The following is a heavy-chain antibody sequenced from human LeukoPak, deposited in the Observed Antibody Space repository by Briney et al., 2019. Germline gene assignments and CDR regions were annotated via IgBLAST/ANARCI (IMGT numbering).Heavy chain of an antibody. D-gene: IGHD3-10*01. CDR3: ANTYYYGSGSYSNYYYGMDV. CDR2: ISYDGSNK. J-gene: IGHJ6*04. Sequence: PGRSLRLSCAASGFTFSSYGMHWVRQAPGKGLEWVAVISYDGSNKYYADSVKGRFTISRDNSKNTLYLQMNSLRAEDTAVYYCANTYYYGSGSYSNYYYGMDVWGKGTTVTVSS. CDR1: GFTFSSYG. V-gene: IGHV3-30*18.